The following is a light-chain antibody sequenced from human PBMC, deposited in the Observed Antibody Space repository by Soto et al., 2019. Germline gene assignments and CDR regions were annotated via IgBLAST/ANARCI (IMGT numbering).Light chain of an antibody. Sequence: DIQMTQSPSTLSAYVGDRVTITCRASQSISRWLAWYQQKPGKAPKLLFYDASRLESGVPSRFTGSGSGTKFALTVTGLQHEDFATRYCQQYNTYSDLFGQGNPVEIK. CDR2: DAS. J-gene: IGKJ1*01. CDR3: QQYNTYSDL. V-gene: IGKV1-5*01. CDR1: QSISRW.